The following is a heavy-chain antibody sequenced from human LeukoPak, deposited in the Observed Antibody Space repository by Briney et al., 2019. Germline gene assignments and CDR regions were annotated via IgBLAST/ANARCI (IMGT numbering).Heavy chain of an antibody. CDR3: AKSSGSLFDP. CDR1: GGSISSYY. V-gene: IGHV4-59*04. D-gene: IGHD3-10*01. CDR2: IYYSGST. J-gene: IGHJ5*02. Sequence: PSETLSLTCTVSGGSISSYYRSWIRQPPGKGLEWIGYIYYSGSTYYNPSLKSRVTMSADTSKNQFSLRLSSVTAADTAVYYCAKSSGSLFDPWGQGTLVTVSS.